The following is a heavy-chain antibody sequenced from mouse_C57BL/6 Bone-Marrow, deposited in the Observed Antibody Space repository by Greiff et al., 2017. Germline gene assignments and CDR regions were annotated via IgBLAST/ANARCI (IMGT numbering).Heavy chain of an antibody. CDR1: GYSFTGYY. Sequence: VQLQQSGPELVKPGASVKISCKASGYSFTGYYMNWVKQSPEKSLEWIGEINPSTGGTTYNQKFKAKATLTVDKSSSTAYMQLKSLTSEDSAVYYCARWGYYGSSMYYFDYWGQGTTLTVSS. D-gene: IGHD1-1*01. CDR3: ARWGYYGSSMYYFDY. CDR2: INPSTGGT. V-gene: IGHV1-42*01. J-gene: IGHJ2*01.